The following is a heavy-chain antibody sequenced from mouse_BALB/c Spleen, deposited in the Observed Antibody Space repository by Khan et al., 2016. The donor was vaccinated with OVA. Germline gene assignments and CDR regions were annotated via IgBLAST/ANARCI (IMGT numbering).Heavy chain of an antibody. D-gene: IGHD2-14*01. CDR3: ARGGYGVFAY. CDR2: MFPGDGST. V-gene: IGHV1-85*01. CDR1: GYTFTSYD. J-gene: IGHJ3*01. Sequence: QVQLQQPGAELVKPGASVKLSCKASGYTFTSYDINWVRQRPEQGLEWIGWMFPGDGSTKYNENFQGKATLTTDKSSSTAYMQLSRLTSEDSGAYFCARGGYGVFAYWGQGTLVTVSA.